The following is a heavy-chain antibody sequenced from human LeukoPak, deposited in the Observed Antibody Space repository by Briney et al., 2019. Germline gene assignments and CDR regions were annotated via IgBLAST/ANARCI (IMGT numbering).Heavy chain of an antibody. CDR2: MNPNSGNT. J-gene: IGHJ5*02. D-gene: IGHD2-2*01. Sequence: ASVKVSCKASGYTFTSYGINWVRQATGQGLEWMGWMNPNSGNTGYARKFQGRVTITRNTSISTAYMELSSLRSEDTAVYYCARDQRYCSGTTCYTRFDPWGQGTLVTVSS. CDR1: GYTFTSYG. CDR3: ARDQRYCSGTTCYTRFDP. V-gene: IGHV1-8*03.